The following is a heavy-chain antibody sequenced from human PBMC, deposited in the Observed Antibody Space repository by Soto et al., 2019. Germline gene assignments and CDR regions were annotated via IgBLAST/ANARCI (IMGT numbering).Heavy chain of an antibody. D-gene: IGHD2-2*01. CDR1: GFTFSSYS. Sequence: GGSLRLSCAASGFTFSSYSMNWVRQAPGKGLEWVSYISSSSSTIYYADSWKGRFTISRDKAKNSLYLQMNSLRAEDTAVYYCSRIRSREVPAASGYYYYMDVWGKGTTVTVSS. J-gene: IGHJ6*03. CDR2: ISSSSSTI. CDR3: SRIRSREVPAASGYYYYMDV. V-gene: IGHV3-48*01.